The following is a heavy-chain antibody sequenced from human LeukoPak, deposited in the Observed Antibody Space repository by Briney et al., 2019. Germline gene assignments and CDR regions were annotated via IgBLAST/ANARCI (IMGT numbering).Heavy chain of an antibody. D-gene: IGHD6-19*01. J-gene: IGHJ4*02. CDR3: ARGVRIAVAGYIDC. V-gene: IGHV3-30*04. CDR1: GFTFSSYA. Sequence: GGSLRLSCAASGFTFSSYAMHWVRRASRKGLEWVAAISYDGSNKKYADSVKGRFTISRDNSKNTLYLQMNSLRSDDTAVYYCARGVRIAVAGYIDCWGQGTLVTVSS. CDR2: ISYDGSNK.